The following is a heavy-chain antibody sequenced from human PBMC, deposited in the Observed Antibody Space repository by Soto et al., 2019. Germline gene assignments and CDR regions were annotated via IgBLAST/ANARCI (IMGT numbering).Heavy chain of an antibody. Sequence: QVQLVESGGGVVQPGRSLRLSCAASGFTFSMYGIHWVRQAPGKGLEWVAVISYDGSSEYYADSVKRRFTISRDNFKSTMYLQMSSLRTEDTAVYYCATDAPNPPRFYYTLDVWGHGTTVTVSS. CDR2: ISYDGSSE. CDR1: GFTFSMYG. CDR3: ATDAPNPPRFYYTLDV. J-gene: IGHJ6*02. V-gene: IGHV3-30*03.